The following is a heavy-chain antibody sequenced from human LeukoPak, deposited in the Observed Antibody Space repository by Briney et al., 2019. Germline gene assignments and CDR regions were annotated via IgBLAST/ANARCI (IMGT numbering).Heavy chain of an antibody. J-gene: IGHJ4*02. CDR2: IYYSGST. D-gene: IGHD3-3*01. V-gene: IGHV4-39*01. Sequence: SETLSLTCTVSGGSISSSSYYWGWIRQPPGKGLEWTGSIYYSGSTYYNPSLKSRVTISVDTSKNQFSLKLSSVTAADTAVYYCARLSIFGVVIPNSFDYWGQGTLVTVSS. CDR1: GGSISSSSYY. CDR3: ARLSIFGVVIPNSFDY.